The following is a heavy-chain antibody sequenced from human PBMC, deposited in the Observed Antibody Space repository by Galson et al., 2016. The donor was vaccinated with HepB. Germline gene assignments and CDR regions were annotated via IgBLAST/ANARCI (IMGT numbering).Heavy chain of an antibody. CDR2: ISGDGGST. CDR1: EYTFSSYA. J-gene: IGHJ1*01. D-gene: IGHD3-22*01. CDR3: AKAIRIPTYYDRSGGYFQH. Sequence: SLRLSCAASEYTFSSYAMSWVCQAPGQGLEWVSGISGDGGSTYYADSVKGRCTISRVKSKNTMYLQMNSLRADDTAVYCCAKAIRIPTYYDRSGGYFQHWGQGTLVTVSS. V-gene: IGHV3-23*01.